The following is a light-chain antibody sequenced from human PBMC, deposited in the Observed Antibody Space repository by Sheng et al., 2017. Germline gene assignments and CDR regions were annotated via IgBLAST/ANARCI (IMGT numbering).Light chain of an antibody. CDR3: QQYYTTPFT. CDR2: GHL. J-gene: IGKJ2*01. V-gene: IGKV4-1*01. Sequence: DIVMTQSPDSLAVSLGERATINCKSSQSVFYSSNNENYLAWSSTNQDSLLGCSFTGHLPGIRGPDRFSGSGSGTDFTLTISSLQAEDVAVYYCQQYYTTPFTFGQGTKLEIK. CDR1: QSVFYSSNNENY.